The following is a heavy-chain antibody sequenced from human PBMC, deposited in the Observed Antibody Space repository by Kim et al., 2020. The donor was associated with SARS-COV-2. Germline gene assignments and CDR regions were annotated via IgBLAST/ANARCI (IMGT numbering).Heavy chain of an antibody. V-gene: IGHV3-66*01. CDR1: GFTVSSNY. CDR3: ARDGRQLGRAPSY. CDR2: IYSGGST. D-gene: IGHD6-6*01. Sequence: GSLRLSCAASGFTVSSNYMSWVRQAPGKGLEWVSVIYSGGSTYYADSVKGRFTISRDNSKNTLYLQMNSLRAEDTAVYYCARDGRQLGRAPSYWGQGTLVTVSS. J-gene: IGHJ4*02.